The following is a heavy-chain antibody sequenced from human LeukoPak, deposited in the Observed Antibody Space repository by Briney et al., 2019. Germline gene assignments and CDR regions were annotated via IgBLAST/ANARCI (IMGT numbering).Heavy chain of an antibody. J-gene: IGHJ5*02. V-gene: IGHV4-59*08. CDR1: GGSISSYY. D-gene: IGHD2-2*01. Sequence: SETLSLTCTVSGGSISSYYWSWIRQPPGKGLEWIGYIYYFGSTNYNPSLKSRVTISIDTSKNQFSLKLSSVTAADTAVYYCARLGPYQLLHLNWFDPWGQGTLVTVSS. CDR3: ARLGPYQLLHLNWFDP. CDR2: IYYFGST.